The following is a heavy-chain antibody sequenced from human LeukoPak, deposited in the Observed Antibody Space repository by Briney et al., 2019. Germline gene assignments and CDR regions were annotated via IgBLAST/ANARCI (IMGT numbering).Heavy chain of an antibody. J-gene: IGHJ5*02. Sequence: GGSLRLSCAASGFTFSSHWMTWVRQAPGRGLEWVANIKEDGSETFYGDSVKGRFTISRDNAKNSLYLQMNSLRAEDTAVYYCVRVHDYGDYRGDWFDPWGQGTLVTVSS. D-gene: IGHD4-17*01. V-gene: IGHV3-7*01. CDR2: IKEDGSET. CDR1: GFTFSSHW. CDR3: VRVHDYGDYRGDWFDP.